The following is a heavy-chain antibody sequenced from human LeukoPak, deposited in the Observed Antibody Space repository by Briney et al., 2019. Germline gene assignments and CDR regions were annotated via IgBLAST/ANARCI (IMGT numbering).Heavy chain of an antibody. J-gene: IGHJ4*02. Sequence: GGSLRLSCAASGFTFSSYSMNWVRQAPGKGLEFVSAINRYGDSTYYANSVKGRFTISRDDSKNTVYLQMGSLRAEDMAVYYCARARRDCSGGSCYSYYFDFWGQGTLVTVSS. V-gene: IGHV3-64*01. CDR2: INRYGDST. D-gene: IGHD2-15*01. CDR3: ARARRDCSGGSCYSYYFDF. CDR1: GFTFSSYS.